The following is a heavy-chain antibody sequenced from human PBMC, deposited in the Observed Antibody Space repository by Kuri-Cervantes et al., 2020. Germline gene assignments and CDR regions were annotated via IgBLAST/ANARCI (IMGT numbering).Heavy chain of an antibody. D-gene: IGHD6-19*01. CDR2: IIPIFGTA. CDR3: ARAKRGQWPYLKQEYFQH. Sequence: SVKASCKASGYTFTSYDINWVRQAPGQGLEWMGGIIPIFGTANYAQKFQGRVTITADESTSTAYMELSSLRSEDTAVYYCARAKRGQWPYLKQEYFQHWGQGTLVTVSS. J-gene: IGHJ1*01. CDR1: GYTFTSYD. V-gene: IGHV1-69*13.